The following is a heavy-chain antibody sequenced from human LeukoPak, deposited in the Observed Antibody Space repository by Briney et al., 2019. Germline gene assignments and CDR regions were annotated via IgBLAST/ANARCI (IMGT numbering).Heavy chain of an antibody. D-gene: IGHD3/OR15-3a*01. V-gene: IGHV3-7*03. Sequence: PGGSLRLSCAASGFTFSSYWMSWVRQAPGKGLEWVANIKQDGIEKYYVDSVKGRFTISRDNAKNSLYLQMNSLRAEDTAVYYCTRLLPFGTGYPFEYWGQGTLVTVSS. CDR3: TRLLPFGTGYPFEY. J-gene: IGHJ4*02. CDR1: GFTFSSYW. CDR2: IKQDGIEK.